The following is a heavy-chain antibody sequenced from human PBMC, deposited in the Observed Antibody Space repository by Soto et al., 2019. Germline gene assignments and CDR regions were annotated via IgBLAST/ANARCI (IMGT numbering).Heavy chain of an antibody. CDR1: GFTFSSYG. J-gene: IGHJ4*02. D-gene: IGHD3-9*01. CDR3: ARDNGDYDILTGQPPSLDY. V-gene: IGHV3-33*01. CDR2: IWYDGSNK. Sequence: GGNLRISCAASGFTFSSYGMHWVRQAPGKGLEWVAVIWYDGSNKYYAESVKGRFTISRDNSKNTLYLQMNSLRAEDTAVYYCARDNGDYDILTGQPPSLDYLGQGILVSVPQ.